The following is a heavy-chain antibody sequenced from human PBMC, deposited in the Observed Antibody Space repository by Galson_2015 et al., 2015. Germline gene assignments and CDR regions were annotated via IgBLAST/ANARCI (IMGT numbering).Heavy chain of an antibody. D-gene: IGHD4-17*01. CDR3: TTHPPRDTVTTFDPKFDY. CDR1: GFTFSNAW. Sequence: SLRLSCAASGFTFSNAWMSWVRQAPGKGLEWVGRIKSKTDGGTTDYAAPVKGRFTISRDDSKNTLYLQMNSLKTEDTAVYYCTTHPPRDTVTTFDPKFDYWGQGTLVTVSS. CDR2: IKSKTDGGTT. J-gene: IGHJ4*02. V-gene: IGHV3-15*01.